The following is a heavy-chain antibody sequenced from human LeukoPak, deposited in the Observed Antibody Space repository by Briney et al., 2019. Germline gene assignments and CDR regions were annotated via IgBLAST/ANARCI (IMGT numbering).Heavy chain of an antibody. V-gene: IGHV3-15*01. CDR3: TTGTYYYDSSGYYYLDY. D-gene: IGHD3-22*01. J-gene: IGHJ4*02. Sequence: GGSLRLSWEASGLTFRNAWMSWVGQPPGKGRDWVGRFKSKTDGGTTDYAAPVKGRFTISRDDSKNTLYLQMNSLKTEDTAVYYCTTGTYYYDSSGYYYLDYWGQGTLVTVSS. CDR1: GLTFRNAW. CDR2: FKSKTDGGTT.